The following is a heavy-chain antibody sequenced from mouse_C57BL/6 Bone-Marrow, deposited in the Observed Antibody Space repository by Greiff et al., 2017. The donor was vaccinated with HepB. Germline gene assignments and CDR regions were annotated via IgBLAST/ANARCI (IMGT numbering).Heavy chain of an antibody. CDR2: INPGSGGT. Sequence: VKLMESGAELVRPGTSVKVSCKASGYAFTNYLIEWVKQRPGQGLEWIGVINPGSGGTNYNEKFKGKATLTADKSSSTAYMQLSSLTSEDSAVYFCARDYYGSCYAMDYWGQGTSVTVSS. J-gene: IGHJ4*01. CDR3: ARDYYGSCYAMDY. CDR1: GYAFTNYL. D-gene: IGHD1-1*01. V-gene: IGHV1-54*01.